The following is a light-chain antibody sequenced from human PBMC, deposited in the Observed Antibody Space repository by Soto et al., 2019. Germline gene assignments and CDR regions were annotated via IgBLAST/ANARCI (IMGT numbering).Light chain of an antibody. V-gene: IGLV1-40*01. CDR2: GNS. Sequence: QSVLTQPPSVSGAPGQRGTISCTGSSSNIGAGYDVHWYQQLPGTAPKLLIYGNSNRPSGVPDRFSGAKSGTSASLAITGLQAEDEADYYGQSYDSSLSGFYVFGTGIKLTVL. J-gene: IGLJ1*01. CDR3: QSYDSSLSGFYV. CDR1: SSNIGAGYD.